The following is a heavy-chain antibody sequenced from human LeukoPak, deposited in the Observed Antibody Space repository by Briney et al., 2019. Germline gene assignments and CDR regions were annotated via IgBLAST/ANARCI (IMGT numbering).Heavy chain of an antibody. V-gene: IGHV1-3*01. Sequence: GASVKVSGKASGYTFTSYAMHWVRQAPGQRLEWMGWINAGNGNTKYPQKFQGRVTITRDTSASTAYMELSSLRSEDTAVYYCARNHYGSGSYPADYWGQGTLVTVSS. CDR1: GYTFTSYA. CDR2: INAGNGNT. J-gene: IGHJ4*02. D-gene: IGHD3-10*01. CDR3: ARNHYGSGSYPADY.